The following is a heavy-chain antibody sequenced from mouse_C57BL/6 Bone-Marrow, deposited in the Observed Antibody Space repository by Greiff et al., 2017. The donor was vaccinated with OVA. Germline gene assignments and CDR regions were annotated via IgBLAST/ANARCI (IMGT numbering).Heavy chain of an antibody. J-gene: IGHJ3*01. D-gene: IGHD2-2*01. CDR1: GFTFSSYA. Sequence: EVKLMESGGGLVKPGGSLKLSCAASGFTFSSYAMSWVRQTPEKRLEWVATISDGGSYTYYPDNVKGRFTISRDNAKNNLYLQMSHLKSEDTAMYYCARVGYPFAYWGQGTLVTVSA. CDR3: ARVGYPFAY. CDR2: ISDGGSYT. V-gene: IGHV5-4*03.